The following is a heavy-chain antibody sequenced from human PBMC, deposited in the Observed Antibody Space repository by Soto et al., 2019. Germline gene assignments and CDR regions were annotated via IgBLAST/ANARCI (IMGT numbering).Heavy chain of an antibody. CDR2: INPNSGGT. D-gene: IGHD5-18*01. CDR3: ARCGYGYGHGYGMDV. CDR1: GYTFTGYY. Sequence: GASVKVSCKASGYTFTGYYMHWVRQAPGQGLEWMGWINPNSGGTNYAQKFQGWVTMTRDTSISTAYMELSRLRSDDTAVYYCARCGYGYGHGYGMDVWGQGTRVTVSS. V-gene: IGHV1-2*04. J-gene: IGHJ6*02.